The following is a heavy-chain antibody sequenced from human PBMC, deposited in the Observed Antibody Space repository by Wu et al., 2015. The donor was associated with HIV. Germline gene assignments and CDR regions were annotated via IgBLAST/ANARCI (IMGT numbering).Heavy chain of an antibody. V-gene: IGHV1-18*01. CDR1: GYTFISYG. CDR2: INHQSDDT. J-gene: IGHJ4*02. Sequence: QVQLVQSGAEVKKPGASVKVSCKASGYTFISYGISWVRQAPGQGLEWMGCINHQSDDTKYAQKFQGRVTMTRDTSTNTAYMELSGLTFDDTAMYYCLTAIDGIVYWGQGPLVTVSS. CDR3: LTAIDGIVY. D-gene: IGHD5-24*01.